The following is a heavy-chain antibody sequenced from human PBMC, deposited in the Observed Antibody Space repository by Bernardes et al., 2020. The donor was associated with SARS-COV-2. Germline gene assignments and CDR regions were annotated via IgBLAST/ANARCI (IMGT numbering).Heavy chain of an antibody. Sequence: GGSLRLSCAASGFTVSSNYMSWVRQAPGKGLEWVSVIYSGGSTYYADSVKGRFTISRDNSKNTLYLQMNSLRAEDTAVYFCARGAAEVLLASDYWGQGTLVTVSS. V-gene: IGHV3-66*02. CDR1: GFTVSSNY. D-gene: IGHD2-8*01. CDR2: IYSGGST. CDR3: ARGAAEVLLASDY. J-gene: IGHJ4*02.